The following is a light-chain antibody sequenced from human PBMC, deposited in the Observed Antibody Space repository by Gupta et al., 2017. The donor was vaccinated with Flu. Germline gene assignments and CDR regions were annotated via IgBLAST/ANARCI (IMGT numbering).Light chain of an antibody. CDR1: QSASNY. V-gene: IGKV3-11*01. CDR3: QQRSNWPPT. Sequence: LTQSPATLSLSPGERATLSCRASQSASNYLAWYQQKPGQAPRLLIYDASNRATGIPARFSGSGSGTDFSLTISSLEPEDLAVYYCQQRSNWPPTFGQGTKVEIK. CDR2: DAS. J-gene: IGKJ1*01.